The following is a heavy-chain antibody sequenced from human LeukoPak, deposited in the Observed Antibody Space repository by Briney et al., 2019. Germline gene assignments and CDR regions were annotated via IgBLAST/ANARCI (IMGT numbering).Heavy chain of an antibody. D-gene: IGHD6-25*01. V-gene: IGHV3-33*06. Sequence: GGSLRLSCAASGFTFSSYGMHWVRQAPGKGLEWVAVIWYDGSNKYYADSVKGRFTISRDNSKNTLYLQMNSLRAEDTAVYYCVKDRALWRLQYYFDYWGQGTLVTVSS. J-gene: IGHJ4*02. CDR3: VKDRALWRLQYYFDY. CDR1: GFTFSSYG. CDR2: IWYDGSNK.